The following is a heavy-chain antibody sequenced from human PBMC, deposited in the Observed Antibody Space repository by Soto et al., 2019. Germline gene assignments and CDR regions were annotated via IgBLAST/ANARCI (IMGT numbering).Heavy chain of an antibody. CDR3: TRCGILSHTIVYYLGLDGMDV. CDR2: TIPMFGTT. CDR1: GGTFNSYA. D-gene: IGHD3-22*01. Sequence: QVQLVQSGAEVKKPESSVRVSCKASGGTFNSYAITWVRQAPGQGLEWMGGTIPMFGTTNYAEKFQGRVTISAAQSTNTAYTDLSSLRSEDPAVYYCTRCGILSHTIVYYLGLDGMDVWGQGTTVIVSS. V-gene: IGHV1-69*12. J-gene: IGHJ6*02.